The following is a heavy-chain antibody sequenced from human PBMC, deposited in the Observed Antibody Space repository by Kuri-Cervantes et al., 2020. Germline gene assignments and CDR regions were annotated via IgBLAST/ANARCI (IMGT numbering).Heavy chain of an antibody. Sequence: GESLKISCAASGFTFSSYAMHWVRQAPGKGLEYVSAISSNGGRTYCANSVKGRFAISRDNSKNTLYLQMGSLRAEDMAVYYCARGRRTFYYDSSAYYGAFDIWGQGTMVTVSS. J-gene: IGHJ3*02. V-gene: IGHV3-64*01. CDR3: ARGRRTFYYDSSAYYGAFDI. D-gene: IGHD3-22*01. CDR2: ISSNGGRT. CDR1: GFTFSSYA.